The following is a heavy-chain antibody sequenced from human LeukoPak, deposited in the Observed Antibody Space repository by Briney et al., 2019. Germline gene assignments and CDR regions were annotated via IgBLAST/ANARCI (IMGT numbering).Heavy chain of an antibody. CDR2: ISSSSSTI. D-gene: IGHD4/OR15-4a*01. V-gene: IGHV3-48*01. J-gene: IGHJ3*02. CDR1: GFTFSSYS. Sequence: GGSLRLSCAASGFTFSSYSMNWVRQAPGKGLEWVSYISSSSSTIYYADSVKGRFTISRDNSKNTLYLQMNSLRAEDTAVYYCAREGDYGDADAFDIWAKGQWSPSLQ. CDR3: AREGDYGDADAFDI.